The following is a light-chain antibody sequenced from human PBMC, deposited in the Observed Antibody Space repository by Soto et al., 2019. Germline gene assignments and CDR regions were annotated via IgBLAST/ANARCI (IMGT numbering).Light chain of an antibody. CDR1: QRVLYSANNKDH. Sequence: SVVTEWPDMLAVYLGGRATSTGKASQRVLYSANNKDHLAWYQQRPRQPPKLLISWASTRESCVPDRFRGSGSGTDLTLPISSLQAEDVAVYYWQPYYGAPTYAEETKVDIK. V-gene: IGKV4-1*01. CDR3: QPYYGAPT. J-gene: IGKJ1*01. CDR2: WAS.